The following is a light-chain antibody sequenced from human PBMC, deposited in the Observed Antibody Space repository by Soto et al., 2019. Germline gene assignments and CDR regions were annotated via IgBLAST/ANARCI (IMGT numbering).Light chain of an antibody. CDR2: DVS. CDR3: SSYTGSSTLGV. V-gene: IGLV2-14*01. J-gene: IGLJ3*02. Sequence: QSALTQPASVSGSPGKSITISCTGTSSDVGGYNYVSWYQQHPGKAPKLMIYDVSNRPSGVSNRFSGSKSGNTASLTISGLQAEDEADYYCSSYTGSSTLGVFGGGTKLTVL. CDR1: SSDVGGYNY.